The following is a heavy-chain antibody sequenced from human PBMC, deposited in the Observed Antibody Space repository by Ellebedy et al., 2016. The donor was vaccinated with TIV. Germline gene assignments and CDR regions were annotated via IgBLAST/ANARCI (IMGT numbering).Heavy chain of an antibody. V-gene: IGHV5-51*01. CDR3: ARHPTAQVGSLY. D-gene: IGHD5-12*01. J-gene: IGHJ4*02. CDR1: GSTFNNYW. CDR2: IYPGDSDT. Sequence: GESLKISCKGSGSTFNNYWIAWLRQVPGKGLECMGIIYPGDSDTRYSPSFQGQVTISVDKSISTAYLQWGSLKASDTAMYYCARHPTAQVGSLYWGQGTLVTVSS.